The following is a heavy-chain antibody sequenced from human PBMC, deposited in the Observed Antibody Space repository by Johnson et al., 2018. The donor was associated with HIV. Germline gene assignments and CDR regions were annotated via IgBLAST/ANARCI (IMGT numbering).Heavy chain of an antibody. CDR3: ASSITGAHRGAFDI. CDR1: GFTFSSYD. V-gene: IGHV3-13*01. J-gene: IGHJ3*02. D-gene: IGHD1-20*01. Sequence: VLLVESGGGLVQPGGSLRLSCAASGFTFSSYDMHWVRQATGKGLEWVSAIGTAGDTYYPGSVKGRFTISRENAKNSLYLQMNSLRAGDTAVYYCASSITGAHRGAFDIWGQGTMVTVSS. CDR2: IGTAGDT.